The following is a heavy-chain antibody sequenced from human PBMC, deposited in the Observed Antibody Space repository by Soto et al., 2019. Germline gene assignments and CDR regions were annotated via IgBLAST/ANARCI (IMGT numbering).Heavy chain of an antibody. V-gene: IGHV3-9*01. CDR2: ISWNSGSI. CDR3: AKDLNRYNWNDKAYYYYGIDV. CDR1: GFTFDDYA. D-gene: IGHD1-20*01. J-gene: IGHJ6*02. Sequence: GGSLRLSCAASGFTFDDYAMHWVRQAPVKGLEWVSGISWNSGSIGYADSVKGRFTISRDNAKNSLYLQMNSLRAEDTALYYCAKDLNRYNWNDKAYYYYGIDVWGHGTKVTVSS.